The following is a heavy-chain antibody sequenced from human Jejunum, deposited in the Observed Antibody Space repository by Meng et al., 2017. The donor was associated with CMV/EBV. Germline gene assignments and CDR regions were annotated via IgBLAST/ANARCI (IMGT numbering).Heavy chain of an antibody. CDR1: GLPFATYS. J-gene: IGHJ4*02. Sequence: SGLPFATYSMTWVRQAPGKGLEWVSSISSSSSSIYYTDSVKGRFTISRDNAKNSLFLLMNSLRAEDTAVYFCARELELLNYLDYWGQGTLVTVSS. D-gene: IGHD1-7*01. V-gene: IGHV3-21*06. CDR2: ISSSSSSI. CDR3: ARELELLNYLDY.